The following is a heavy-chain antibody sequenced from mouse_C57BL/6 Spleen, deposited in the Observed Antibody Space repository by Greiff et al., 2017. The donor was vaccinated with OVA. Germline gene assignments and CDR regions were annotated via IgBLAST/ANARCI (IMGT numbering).Heavy chain of an antibody. V-gene: IGHV1-72*01. CDR1: GYTFTSYW. CDR3: ARFPISNWYFDV. CDR2: IDPNSGGT. J-gene: IGHJ1*03. D-gene: IGHD2-14*01. Sequence: QVQLKQPGAELVKPGASVKLSCKASGYTFTSYWMHWVKQRPGRGLEWIGRIDPNSGGTKYNEKFKSKATLTVDKPSSTAYMQLSSLTSEDSAVYYCARFPISNWYFDVWGTGTTVTVSS.